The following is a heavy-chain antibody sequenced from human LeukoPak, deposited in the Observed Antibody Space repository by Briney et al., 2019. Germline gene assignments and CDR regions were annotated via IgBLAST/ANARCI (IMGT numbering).Heavy chain of an antibody. CDR3: ARGLVVVPARIENVYVDTAMDGDY. D-gene: IGHD5-18*01. Sequence: ASVKVSCKASGYTFTGYYMHWVQQAPGQGLEWMGWINPNSGGTNYAQKFQGRVTMTRDTSISTAYMEPSRLRSDDTAVYYCARGLVVVPARIENVYVDTAMDGDYWGQGTLVTVSS. CDR2: INPNSGGT. CDR1: GYTFTGYY. J-gene: IGHJ4*02. V-gene: IGHV1-2*02.